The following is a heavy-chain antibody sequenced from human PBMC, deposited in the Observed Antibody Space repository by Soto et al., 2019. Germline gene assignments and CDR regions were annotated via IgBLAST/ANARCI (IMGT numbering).Heavy chain of an antibody. V-gene: IGHV4-59*01. CDR3: AREYSRPYYFDY. J-gene: IGHJ4*02. CDR1: GGSISSYY. Sequence: QVQLQESGPGLVKPSETLSLTCTVSGGSISSYYWSWIRQPPGKGLEWIGYVYYSGSTYYNPSLKRRVTISVDTSKNQFSLRLNSVTAADTAVYYCAREYSRPYYFDYWGQGTLVTVSS. CDR2: VYYSGST. D-gene: IGHD2-21*01.